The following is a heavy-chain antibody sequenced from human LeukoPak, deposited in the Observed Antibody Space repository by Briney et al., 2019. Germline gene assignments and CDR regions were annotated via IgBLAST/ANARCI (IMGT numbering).Heavy chain of an antibody. D-gene: IGHD2-15*01. CDR1: GYTFTSYG. J-gene: IGHJ3*02. V-gene: IGHV1-18*01. CDR2: ISAYNGNT. CDR3: ARATGEVPVRGWAFDI. Sequence: ASVKVSCKASGYTFTSYGISWVRQAPGQGLEWMGWISAYNGNTNYSQKLQGRVTMTTDTSTSTAYMELRSLGSDDTAMYYCARATGEVPVRGWAFDIWGQGTMVTVSS.